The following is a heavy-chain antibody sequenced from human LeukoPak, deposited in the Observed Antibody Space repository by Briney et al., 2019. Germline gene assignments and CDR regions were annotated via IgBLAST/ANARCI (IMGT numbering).Heavy chain of an antibody. Sequence: GGSLRLSCAASGFTFSGYAMSWVRQAPGKGLEWVSAIGGRDGSTYYADSVKGRFTISRDNSKNTLYVQMNSLRAEDTAVYYCAKGGKWDVTPFDYWGQGTLVTVSS. J-gene: IGHJ4*02. CDR2: IGGRDGST. CDR1: GFTFSGYA. V-gene: IGHV3-23*01. CDR3: AKGGKWDVTPFDY. D-gene: IGHD1-26*01.